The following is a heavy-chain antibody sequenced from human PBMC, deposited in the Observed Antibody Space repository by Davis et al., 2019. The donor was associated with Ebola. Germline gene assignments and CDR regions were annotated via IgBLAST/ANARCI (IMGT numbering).Heavy chain of an antibody. J-gene: IGHJ4*02. CDR3: ARAEIAVAAISDY. CDR1: GFTFSSYW. CDR2: IKQDGSEK. V-gene: IGHV3-7*01. D-gene: IGHD6-19*01. Sequence: GESLKISCAASGFTFSSYWMSWVRQAPGKGLEWVANIKQDGSEKYYVDSVKGRFTISRDNAKNSLYLQMNSLRAEDTAVYYCARAEIAVAAISDYWGQGTLVTVSS.